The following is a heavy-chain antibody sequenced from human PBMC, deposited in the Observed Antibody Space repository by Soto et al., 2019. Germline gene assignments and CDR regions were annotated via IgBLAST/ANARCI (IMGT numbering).Heavy chain of an antibody. CDR3: ARASSLPYYYDSSGYYPRENWFDP. J-gene: IGHJ5*02. Sequence: ASVKVSCKASGYTFTSYAMHWVRQAPGQRLEWMGWINAGNGNTKYSQKFQGRVTITRDTSASTAYMELSSLRSEDTAVYYCARASSLPYYYDSSGYYPRENWFDPWGQGTLVNVS. D-gene: IGHD3-22*01. CDR1: GYTFTSYA. CDR2: INAGNGNT. V-gene: IGHV1-3*01.